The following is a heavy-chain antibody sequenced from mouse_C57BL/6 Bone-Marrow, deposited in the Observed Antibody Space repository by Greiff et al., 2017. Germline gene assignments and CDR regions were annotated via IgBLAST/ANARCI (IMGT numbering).Heavy chain of an antibody. CDR2: IRSKSNNYAT. V-gene: IGHV10-1*01. CDR1: GFSFNTYA. CDR3: VSPPWFAY. Sequence: DAGGGLVQPKGSLKLSCAASGFSFNTYAMNWVRQAPGKGLEWVARIRSKSNNYATYYADSVKDRFTISRDDSESMLYLQMNNLKTEDTAMYYCVSPPWFAYWGQGTLVTVSA. J-gene: IGHJ3*01.